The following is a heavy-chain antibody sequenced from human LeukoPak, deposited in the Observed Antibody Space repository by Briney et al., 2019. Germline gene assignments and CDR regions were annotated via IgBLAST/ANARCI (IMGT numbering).Heavy chain of an antibody. J-gene: IGHJ4*02. CDR3: AKDGLVWFGELN. CDR2: ISGSGGST. CDR1: GFSVSSNH. D-gene: IGHD3-10*01. Sequence: GGSLRLSCAASGFSVSSNHMSWVRQAPGKGLEWVSAISGSGGSTYYADSVKGRFTISRDNSKNTLYLQMNSLRAEDTAVYYCAKDGLVWFGELNWGQGTLVTVSS. V-gene: IGHV3-23*01.